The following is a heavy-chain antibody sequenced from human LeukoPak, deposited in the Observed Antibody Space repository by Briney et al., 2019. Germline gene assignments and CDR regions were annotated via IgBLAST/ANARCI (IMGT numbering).Heavy chain of an antibody. CDR2: IYYSGST. D-gene: IGHD6-13*01. V-gene: IGHV4-59*01. Sequence: SETLSLTCTVACGSISSYYWSWIRQPPGKGLEWIVYIYYSGSTNYNPSLKSRVTISVDTSKNQFSLKLGSVTAADTAVYYCASGRQQLAHYGMDVWGQGTTVTVSS. CDR3: ASGRQQLAHYGMDV. J-gene: IGHJ6*02. CDR1: CGSISSYY.